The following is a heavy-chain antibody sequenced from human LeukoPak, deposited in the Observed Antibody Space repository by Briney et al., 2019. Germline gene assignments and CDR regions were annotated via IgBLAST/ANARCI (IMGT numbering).Heavy chain of an antibody. D-gene: IGHD6-19*01. J-gene: IGHJ3*02. Sequence: PGGSLRLSCAASGFTFSSYAMHWVRQAPGKGLEWVAVISYDGSDKYYADSVKGRFTISRDNSKNTLYLQMNSLRAEDTAVYYCASHSSGWYWGAFDIWGQGTMVTVSS. CDR1: GFTFSSYA. CDR2: ISYDGSDK. V-gene: IGHV3-30-3*01. CDR3: ASHSSGWYWGAFDI.